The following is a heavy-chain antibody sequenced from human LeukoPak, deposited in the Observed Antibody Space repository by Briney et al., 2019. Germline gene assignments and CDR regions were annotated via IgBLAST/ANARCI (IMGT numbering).Heavy chain of an antibody. J-gene: IGHJ3*02. CDR2: INWNGGST. Sequence: GGSLRLSCAASGFTFSSYAMNWVRQAPGKGLEWVSGINWNGGSTGYADSVKGRFTISRDNAKNSLYLQMNSLRAEDTASYHCARDSGCNSGDSCSRHDAFDIWGQGTMVTVSS. CDR1: GFTFSSYA. V-gene: IGHV3-20*01. D-gene: IGHD2-15*01. CDR3: ARDSGCNSGDSCSRHDAFDI.